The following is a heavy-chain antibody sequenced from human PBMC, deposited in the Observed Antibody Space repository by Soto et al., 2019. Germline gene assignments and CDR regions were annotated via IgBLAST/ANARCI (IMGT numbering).Heavy chain of an antibody. Sequence: KTSETLSLTCAVSGGSFSGYYWSWIRQPPGKGLEWIGEINHSGSTNYNPSLKSRVTISVDTSKNQFSLKLSSVTAADTAVYYCARGLGIAAAGNYYWGQGTLVTVSS. V-gene: IGHV4-34*01. CDR3: ARGLGIAAAGNYY. CDR2: INHSGST. J-gene: IGHJ4*02. D-gene: IGHD6-13*01. CDR1: GGSFSGYY.